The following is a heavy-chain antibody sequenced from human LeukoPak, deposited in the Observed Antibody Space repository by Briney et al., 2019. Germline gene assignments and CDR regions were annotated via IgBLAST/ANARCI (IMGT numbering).Heavy chain of an antibody. CDR1: AYTFTSYD. J-gene: IGHJ5*02. D-gene: IGHD2-15*01. CDR3: ARAPQCSGGRCYSRRTTHWFDP. Sequence: ASVNVSCKASAYTFTSYDVDCVRQAPGQGIGWMGLMNPRSGSTSYAQTCPGRVTMTRNSSISTAYVDLRSHKSEVTATDYCARAPQCSGGRCYSRRTTHWFDPWGQGTLVTVSS. CDR2: MNPRSGST. V-gene: IGHV1-8*01.